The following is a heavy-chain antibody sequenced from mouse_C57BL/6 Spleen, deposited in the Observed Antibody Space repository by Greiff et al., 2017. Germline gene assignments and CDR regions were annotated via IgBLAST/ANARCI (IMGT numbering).Heavy chain of an antibody. CDR2: IHPNSGST. J-gene: IGHJ3*01. CDR1: GYTFTSYW. CDR3: ARSGDGSSPFAY. D-gene: IGHD1-1*01. V-gene: IGHV1-64*01. Sequence: VQLQQPGAELVKPGASVKLSCKASGYTFTSYWMHWVKQRPGQGLEWIGMIHPNSGSTNYNEKFKSKATLTLDKSSSTAYMQLSSLTSEDAAVYYCARSGDGSSPFAYWGQGTLVTVSA.